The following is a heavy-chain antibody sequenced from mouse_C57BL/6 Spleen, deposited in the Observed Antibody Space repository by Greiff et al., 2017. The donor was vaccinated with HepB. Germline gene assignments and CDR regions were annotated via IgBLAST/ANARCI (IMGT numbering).Heavy chain of an antibody. CDR1: GYTFTSYW. V-gene: IGHV1-59*01. Sequence: QVQLKQPGAELVRPGTSVKLSCKASGYTFTSYWMHWVKQRPGQGLEWIGVIDPSDSYTNYNQKFKGKATLTVDTSSSTAYMQLSSLTSEDSAVYYCAYGNYNYAMDYWGQGTSVTVSS. D-gene: IGHD2-1*01. CDR3: AYGNYNYAMDY. CDR2: IDPSDSYT. J-gene: IGHJ4*01.